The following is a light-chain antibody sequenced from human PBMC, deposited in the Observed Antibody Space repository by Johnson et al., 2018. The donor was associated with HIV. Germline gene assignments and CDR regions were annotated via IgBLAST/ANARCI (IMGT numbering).Light chain of an antibody. CDR1: SSNIGNNY. V-gene: IGLV1-51*01. J-gene: IGLJ1*01. CDR2: DNN. CDR3: GTWDSSLRSGF. Sequence: HSVLTQPPSVSAAPGQKVTISCSGSSSNIGNNYVSWYQQLPGTAPKLLIYDNNKRPSGTPDRFSGSKSGTSATLGITGLQTGDEADFCCGTWDSSLRSGFFGTGTKVTVL.